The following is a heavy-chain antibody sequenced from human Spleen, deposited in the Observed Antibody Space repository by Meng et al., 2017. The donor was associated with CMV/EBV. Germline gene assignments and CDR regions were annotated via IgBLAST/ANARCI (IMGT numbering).Heavy chain of an antibody. CDR2: IYYSGST. CDR3: ARVGRITIFGVVPGFDP. V-gene: IGHV4-39*07. D-gene: IGHD3-3*01. J-gene: IGHJ5*02. CDR1: GGSISSSSYY. Sequence: QPQLRDSGPGLVKPSETLSLTCTVSGGSISSSSYYWGWIRQPPGKGLEWIGSIYYSGSTYYNPSLKSRVTISVDTSKNQFSLKLSSVTAADTAVYYCARVGRITIFGVVPGFDPWGQGTLVTVSS.